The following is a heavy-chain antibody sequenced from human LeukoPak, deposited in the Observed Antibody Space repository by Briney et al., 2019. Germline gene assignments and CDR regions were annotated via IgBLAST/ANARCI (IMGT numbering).Heavy chain of an antibody. CDR3: AKDPSGSYYRGAFDY. D-gene: IGHD1-26*01. CDR1: GFTFSSYA. Sequence: GGSLRLSCAATGFTFSSYAMTWVRQAPGKGLQWVSVITGSGGGIYQADSVKGRFTISRDNSKNTLYLQMNSLRAEDTAVYYCAKDPSGSYYRGAFDYWGQGTPVTVSS. V-gene: IGHV3-23*01. CDR2: ITGSGGGI. J-gene: IGHJ4*02.